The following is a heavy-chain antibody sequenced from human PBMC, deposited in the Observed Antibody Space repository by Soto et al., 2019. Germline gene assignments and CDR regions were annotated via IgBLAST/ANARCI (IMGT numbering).Heavy chain of an antibody. CDR2: ISGSGGST. D-gene: IGHD1-1*01. V-gene: IGHV3-23*01. Sequence: GFLRLSCAPSGLTFSSYAMSWVRQAPGKGLEWVSAISGSGGSTYYADSVKGRFTISRDNSKNTLYLQMNSLRAEDTAVYYCAKCDGTTYYYYYYGMDVWGQGTTVTVSS. J-gene: IGHJ6*02. CDR1: GLTFSSYA. CDR3: AKCDGTTYYYYYYGMDV.